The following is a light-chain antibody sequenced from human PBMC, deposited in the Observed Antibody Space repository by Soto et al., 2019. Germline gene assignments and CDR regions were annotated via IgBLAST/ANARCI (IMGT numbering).Light chain of an antibody. CDR1: LNSNNF. V-gene: IGKV3-11*01. CDR2: DAS. J-gene: IGKJ4*01. CDR3: QQRRNWPIT. Sequence: EIVLTQSPATLSLSPGERATLSCRASLNSNNFLAWYQQRPGQVPRLLIYDASNRATGVPARFSGSGSGTDFTLTISNLEPEDFAVYFCQQRRNWPITFGGGTKGEIK.